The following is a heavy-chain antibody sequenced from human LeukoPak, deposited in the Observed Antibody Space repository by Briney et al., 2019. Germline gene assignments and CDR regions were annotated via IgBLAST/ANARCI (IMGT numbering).Heavy chain of an antibody. CDR1: GYIFTTYW. CDR3: ARTGIVTTGDTFDI. CDR2: IYPGDSDT. Sequence: NRGESLKISCKGSGYIFTTYWIAWVRQMPGKGLEWMGIIYPGDSDTRYSPSFQGQVTISADKSISTAYLQWSSLKASDTAMYYCARTGIVTTGDTFDIWGQGTMVTVSS. J-gene: IGHJ3*02. D-gene: IGHD6-13*01. V-gene: IGHV5-51*01.